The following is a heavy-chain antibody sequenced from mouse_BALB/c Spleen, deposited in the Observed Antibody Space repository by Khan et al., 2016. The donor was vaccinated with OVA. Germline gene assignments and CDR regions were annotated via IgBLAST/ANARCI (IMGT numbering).Heavy chain of an antibody. V-gene: IGHV1-80*01. Sequence: VQLQESGAELVRPGSSMKLSCKASGYAFSNYWMTWVRQGPGQGLEWIGQIYPGDGNTNYIGKFKDKATLTADKSSNTAYMQLSSLTSEDSAVYFCARSGNELFAYWGQGTLVTVSA. CDR2: IYPGDGNT. CDR1: GYAFSNYW. J-gene: IGHJ3*01. CDR3: ARSGNELFAY.